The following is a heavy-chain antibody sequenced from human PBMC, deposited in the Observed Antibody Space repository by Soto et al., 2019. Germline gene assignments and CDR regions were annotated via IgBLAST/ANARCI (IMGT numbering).Heavy chain of an antibody. CDR3: ARLAYSHYST. CDR1: DGSSTEGGDY. V-gene: IGHV4-39*01. Sequence: SETQSLTYTVSDGSSTEGGDYWGCIRQPPGKGLEWVATIYYSGTTYYNPSLKSRLTISLDTSRNQFSLDLTSVSASDTAVYYCARLAYSHYSTWGQGTLVTVSS. J-gene: IGHJ4*02. D-gene: IGHD5-12*01. CDR2: IYYSGTT.